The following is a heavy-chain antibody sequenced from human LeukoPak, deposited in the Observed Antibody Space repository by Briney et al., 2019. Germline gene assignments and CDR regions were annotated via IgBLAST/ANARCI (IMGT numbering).Heavy chain of an antibody. CDR2: ISGSGATT. CDR3: ARDREYSSRRTLNYGMDV. V-gene: IGHV3-23*01. D-gene: IGHD6-13*01. J-gene: IGHJ6*02. Sequence: GGSLRLSCAASGFTFSSNAMSWVRQAPGKGLEWVSTISGSGATTYYADSVKGRFTISRDNSKNTLYLQMNSLRAEDTAVYYCARDREYSSRRTLNYGMDVWGQGTTVTVSS. CDR1: GFTFSSNA.